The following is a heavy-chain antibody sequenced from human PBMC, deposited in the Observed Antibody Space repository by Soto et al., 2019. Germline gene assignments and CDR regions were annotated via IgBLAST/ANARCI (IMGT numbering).Heavy chain of an antibody. J-gene: IGHJ3*02. CDR1: GYTFTSYG. CDR3: ARDLTPLYGSGSYYPSHDAFDI. V-gene: IGHV1-18*01. CDR2: ISAYNGNT. D-gene: IGHD3-10*01. Sequence: GASAKVSCKASGYTFTSYGISWVQQAPGKGLEWMGWISAYNGNTNYAQKLQGRVTMTTDTSTSTAYMELRSLRSDDTAVYYCARDLTPLYGSGSYYPSHDAFDIWGQGTMVTVSS.